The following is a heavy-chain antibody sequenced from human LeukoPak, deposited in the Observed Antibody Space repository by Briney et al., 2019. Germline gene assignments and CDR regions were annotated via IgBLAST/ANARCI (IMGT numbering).Heavy chain of an antibody. J-gene: IGHJ3*02. CDR3: AAISGWSVDAFDI. CDR1: GFTFSSYE. D-gene: IGHD6-19*01. V-gene: IGHV3-48*03. Sequence: GGSLRLSCAASGFTFSSYEMNWVRQAPGKGLECVSYISSSGSTTYYADSVKGRFTISRDNAKNSLYLQMNSLRAEDTAVYYCAAISGWSVDAFDIWGQGTMVTVSS. CDR2: ISSSGSTT.